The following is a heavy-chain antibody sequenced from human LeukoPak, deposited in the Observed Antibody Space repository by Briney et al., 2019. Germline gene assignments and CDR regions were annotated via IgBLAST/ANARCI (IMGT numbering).Heavy chain of an antibody. CDR1: GFTFSSSG. V-gene: IGHV3-30*02. CDR2: IRYDGTSK. CDR3: AGGGFFGVRDY. J-gene: IGHJ4*02. Sequence: PGGSLRLSCAASGFTFSSSGMHWVRQAPGKGLEWVAFIRYDGTSKYYADSVKGRFTISRDNSKNTVYLQMNSLRAEDTAVYYCAGGGFFGVRDYWGQGTLVTVSS. D-gene: IGHD3-3*01.